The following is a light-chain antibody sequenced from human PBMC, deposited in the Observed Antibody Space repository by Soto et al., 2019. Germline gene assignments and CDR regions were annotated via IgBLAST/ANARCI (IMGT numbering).Light chain of an antibody. CDR1: QSVSSY. J-gene: IGKJ2*01. CDR3: QQRSNWPRT. CDR2: GAS. Sequence: EIVLTQSPATLSLSPGERATLSCRASQSVSSYLAWFQQKPGQAPRLLIYGASTRATGIPARFSGSGSGTDFTLTISSLEPEDFAVYYCQQRSNWPRTFGQGTTVEI. V-gene: IGKV3-11*01.